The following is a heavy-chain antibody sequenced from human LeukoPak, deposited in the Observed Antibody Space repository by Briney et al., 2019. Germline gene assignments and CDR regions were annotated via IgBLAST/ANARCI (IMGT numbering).Heavy chain of an antibody. Sequence: GGSLRLSCAASGFTFSSYSMNWVRQAPGKGLEWVSSISSSSYIYYADSVKGRFTISRDNAENSLYLQMNSLRAEDTAVYYCARARSSGWYYFDYWGQGTLVTVSS. CDR3: ARARSSGWYYFDY. CDR2: ISSSSYI. CDR1: GFTFSSYS. D-gene: IGHD6-19*01. J-gene: IGHJ4*02. V-gene: IGHV3-21*01.